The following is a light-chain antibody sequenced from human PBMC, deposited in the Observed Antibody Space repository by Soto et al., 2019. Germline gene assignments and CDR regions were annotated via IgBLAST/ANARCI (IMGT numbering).Light chain of an antibody. CDR1: SSNIGAGYD. CDR2: GNT. V-gene: IGLV1-40*01. Sequence: QSVLTQPPSVSGAPGQRVTISCTGSSSNIGAGYDVHWYQHLPGTAPKLLIYGNTNRPSGVPDRFSGSKSGTSASLAITGLQAEDEADYYCQSYDSSLSGWVFGGGTKL. CDR3: QSYDSSLSGWV. J-gene: IGLJ3*02.